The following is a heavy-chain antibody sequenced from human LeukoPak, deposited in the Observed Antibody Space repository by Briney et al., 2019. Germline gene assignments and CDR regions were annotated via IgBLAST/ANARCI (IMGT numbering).Heavy chain of an antibody. CDR3: ARRCCSSTSCSGIDY. CDR2: IIPIFGTA. V-gene: IGHV1-69*13. D-gene: IGHD2-2*01. J-gene: IGHJ4*02. Sequence: APVEVSCKASGGTFSSYAISWVRQAPGQGLEWMGGIIPIFGTANYAQKFQGRVTITADESTSTAYMELSSLRSEDTGVYYCARRCCSSTSCSGIDYWGQGTLVTVSS. CDR1: GGTFSSYA.